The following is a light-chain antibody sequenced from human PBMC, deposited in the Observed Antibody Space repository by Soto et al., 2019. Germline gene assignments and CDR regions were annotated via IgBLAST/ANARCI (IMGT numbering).Light chain of an antibody. V-gene: IGKV1-39*01. J-gene: IGKJ2*01. CDR1: QSISSY. CDR3: QQSYSTPYT. Sequence: DIQMTQSPSSLSASVGDRVTITCRASQSISSYLNWYQQKPGKAPKFLMYVVSSLQSGVPSRFSGSGSGTDFTLTISSLQPEDFATYYCQQSYSTPYTFGQGTKLEIK. CDR2: VVS.